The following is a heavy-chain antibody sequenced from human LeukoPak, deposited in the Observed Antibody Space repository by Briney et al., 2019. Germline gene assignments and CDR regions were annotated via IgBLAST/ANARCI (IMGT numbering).Heavy chain of an antibody. CDR3: ARDDCSSTSCHNWFDP. D-gene: IGHD2-2*01. Sequence: ASVTVSCKASGGTFSSYAISWVRQAPGQGLEWMGGIIPIFGTANYAQKFQGRVTITADESTSTAYMELSSLRSEDTAVYYCARDDCSSTSCHNWFDPWGQGTLVTVSS. CDR1: GGTFSSYA. V-gene: IGHV1-69*13. J-gene: IGHJ5*02. CDR2: IIPIFGTA.